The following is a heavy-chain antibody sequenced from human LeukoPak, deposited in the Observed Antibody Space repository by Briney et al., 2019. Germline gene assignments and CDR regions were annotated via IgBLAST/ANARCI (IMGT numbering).Heavy chain of an antibody. J-gene: IGHJ6*03. CDR1: GYIFTGYY. CDR2: ISAYNGNT. CDR3: ARDGDDYYYYYMDV. Sequence: ASVKVSCRASGYIFTGYYMHWARQAPGQGLEWMGWISAYNGNTNYAQKLQGRVTMTTDTSTSTAYMELRSLRSDDAAVYYCARDGDDYYYYYMDVWGKGTTVTVSS. V-gene: IGHV1-18*04. D-gene: IGHD7-27*01.